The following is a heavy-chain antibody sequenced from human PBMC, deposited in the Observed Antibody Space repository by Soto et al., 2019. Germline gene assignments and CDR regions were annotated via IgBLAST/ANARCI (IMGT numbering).Heavy chain of an antibody. CDR1: GGSISSAAYC. CDR2: IYDGGTT. V-gene: IGHV4-30-4*01. Sequence: QVQPQESGPRLVSPSQTLSLTCTVSGGSISSAAYCWSWIRQSPDKGLEWIGHIYDGGTTYSSPSLKGRVPRSADTSETQFSLKLNSVSAADTAVYYCARGPSGDKVDYWGQGIQVTVSS. J-gene: IGHJ4*02. CDR3: ARGPSGDKVDY. D-gene: IGHD7-27*01.